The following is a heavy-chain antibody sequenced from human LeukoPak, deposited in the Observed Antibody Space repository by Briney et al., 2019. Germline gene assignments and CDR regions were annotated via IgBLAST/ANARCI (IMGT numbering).Heavy chain of an antibody. J-gene: IGHJ4*02. Sequence: SETLSLTCTVSGGSISSGGYYWSWIRQHPGKGLEWIEYIYYSGSTNYNPSLKSRVTISVDKSKNQFSLKLSSVTAADTAVYYCARDRVNCSGGSCYKLYDYWGQGTLVTVSS. CDR3: ARDRVNCSGGSCYKLYDY. CDR1: GGSISSGGYY. D-gene: IGHD2-15*01. V-gene: IGHV4-31*03. CDR2: IYYSGST.